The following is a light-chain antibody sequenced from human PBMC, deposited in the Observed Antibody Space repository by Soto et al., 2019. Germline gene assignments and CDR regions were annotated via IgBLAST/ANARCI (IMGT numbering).Light chain of an antibody. CDR2: VNN. V-gene: IGLV1-44*01. CDR3: ATWDDSLNGPV. J-gene: IGLJ2*01. CDR1: SSNIGSNT. Sequence: QSVLTQPPSASGTPGQRVTISCSGGSSNIGSNTVSWYQQLPGTAPKLVMYVNNQRSSGVPDRFSGSKSRTSASLAISGLQSEDEADYYCATWDDSLNGPVFGGGTKLTVL.